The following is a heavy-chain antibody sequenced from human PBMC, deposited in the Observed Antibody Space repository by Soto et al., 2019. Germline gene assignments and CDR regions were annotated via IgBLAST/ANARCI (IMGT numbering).Heavy chain of an antibody. V-gene: IGHV3-33*01. Sequence: GGSLRLSCAASGFTFSNYGMHWVRQAPGKGLEWVAVIWYDGSDKYYADSVKGRFTISRDNSKNTLYLQMNSLRAEDTAVFYCARDNGDDGARAFDIWGKGTMVTVSS. D-gene: IGHD4-17*01. J-gene: IGHJ3*02. CDR1: GFTFSNYG. CDR2: IWYDGSDK. CDR3: ARDNGDDGARAFDI.